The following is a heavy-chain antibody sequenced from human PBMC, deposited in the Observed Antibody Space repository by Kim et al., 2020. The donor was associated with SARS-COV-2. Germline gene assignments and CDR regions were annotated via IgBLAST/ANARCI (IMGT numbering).Heavy chain of an antibody. Sequence: SETLSLTCTVSGGSISSGGYYWSWIRQHPGKGLEWIGYIYYSGSTSYNPSLKSRVTISADTSKNQFSLKLSSVTAADTAVYYCAREVDDSSGYYTGTRVDYWGQGTLVTVSS. J-gene: IGHJ4*02. CDR2: IYYSGST. CDR3: AREVDDSSGYYTGTRVDY. D-gene: IGHD3-22*01. V-gene: IGHV4-31*03. CDR1: GGSISSGGYY.